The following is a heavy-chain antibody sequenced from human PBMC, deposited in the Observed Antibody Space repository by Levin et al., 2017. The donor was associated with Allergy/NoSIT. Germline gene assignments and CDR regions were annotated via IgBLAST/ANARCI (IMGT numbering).Heavy chain of an antibody. D-gene: IGHD3-22*01. CDR3: ARRNTFYYDSRGRSWFDP. CDR2: ISGYNGNT. CDR1: GYTFTNYG. J-gene: IGHJ5*02. V-gene: IGHV1-18*01. Sequence: GESLKIYCKASGYTFTNYGITWVRQAPGQGLEWMGWISGYNGNTNYAQKFQGRVTMTTDTSTSTAYMELRSLISDDTALYYCARRNTFYYDSRGRSWFDPWGQGTLVTVSS.